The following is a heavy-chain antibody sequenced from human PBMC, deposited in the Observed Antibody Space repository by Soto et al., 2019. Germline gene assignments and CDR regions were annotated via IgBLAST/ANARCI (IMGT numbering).Heavy chain of an antibody. J-gene: IGHJ6*03. Sequence: EVQLVESGGGLVQPGGSLRLSCAASGFTFSSYWMHWVRQAPGKGLVWVSRINSDGSSTSYADSVKGRFTISRDNAKNTLYLQMNSLRDEDTAVYYCAREGPTSSTSCYMDVSGKGTTVTVSS. CDR3: AREGPTSSTSCYMDV. D-gene: IGHD2-2*01. V-gene: IGHV3-74*01. CDR2: INSDGSST. CDR1: GFTFSSYW.